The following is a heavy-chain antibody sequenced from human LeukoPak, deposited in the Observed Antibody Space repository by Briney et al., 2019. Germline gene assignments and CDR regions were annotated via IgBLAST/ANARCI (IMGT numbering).Heavy chain of an antibody. Sequence: GGSLRLSCAASGFSFTNYGMHWVRQAPGKGLDWVAFIRHDGGDKYYADSVKGRFTISRDNSQNTLYLQMNSLRAEDTAVYYCEGGYGDYGALLDYWGLGTLVTVSA. D-gene: IGHD4-17*01. J-gene: IGHJ4*02. CDR3: EGGYGDYGALLDY. CDR1: GFSFTNYG. V-gene: IGHV3-30*02. CDR2: IRHDGGDK.